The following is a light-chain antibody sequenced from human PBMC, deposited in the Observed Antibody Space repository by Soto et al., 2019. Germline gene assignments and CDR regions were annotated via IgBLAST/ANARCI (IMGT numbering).Light chain of an antibody. CDR3: LQDYSYPLT. Sequence: AIQMTQAPSSLSASVGDRVTITCRARQGIKNDLGWYQQKPGRAPKLLIYVASNLQSRVPSRFSGSGSGTDFTLAISSLQPEDFATYYCLQDYSYPLTFGGGTKVEIK. J-gene: IGKJ4*01. CDR2: VAS. V-gene: IGKV1-6*01. CDR1: QGIKND.